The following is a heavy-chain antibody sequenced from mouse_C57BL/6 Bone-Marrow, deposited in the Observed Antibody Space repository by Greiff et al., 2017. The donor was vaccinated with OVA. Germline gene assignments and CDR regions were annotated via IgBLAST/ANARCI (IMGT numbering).Heavy chain of an antibody. Sequence: VQLQQSGPVLVKPGASVKMSCKASGYTFTDYYMNWVKQSHGKSLEWIGVINPYNGGTSYNQKFKGKATLTVDKSSSTAYMELNSLTSEDSAVYYCARNGNRARLDYWGQGTTLTVSS. V-gene: IGHV1-19*01. D-gene: IGHD2-1*01. CDR3: ARNGNRARLDY. CDR1: GYTFTDYY. CDR2: INPYNGGT. J-gene: IGHJ2*01.